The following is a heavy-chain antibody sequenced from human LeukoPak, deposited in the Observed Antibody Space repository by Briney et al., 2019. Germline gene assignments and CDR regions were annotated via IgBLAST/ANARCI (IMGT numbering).Heavy chain of an antibody. Sequence: SETLSLTCTVSGGSISSYYWSWIRQPPGKGLEWIGSIYYSGSTYYNPSLKSRVTISVDTSKNQFSLKLSSVTAADTAVYYCARHLPAVAQIFDYWGQGTLVTVSS. D-gene: IGHD6-19*01. CDR2: IYYSGST. V-gene: IGHV4-39*01. CDR3: ARHLPAVAQIFDY. J-gene: IGHJ4*02. CDR1: GGSISSYY.